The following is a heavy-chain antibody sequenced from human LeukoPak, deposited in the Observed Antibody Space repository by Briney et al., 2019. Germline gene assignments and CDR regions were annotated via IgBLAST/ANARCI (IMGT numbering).Heavy chain of an antibody. CDR3: ARTYSSGWYGRLDAFDI. CDR2: IKSKTDGGTT. D-gene: IGHD6-19*01. V-gene: IGHV3-15*01. J-gene: IGHJ3*02. Sequence: PGGSLRLSCAASGFTFSNAWMSWVRQAPGKGMEWVGRIKSKTDGGTTDYAAPVKGRFTISRDDSKNTLYLQMNSLKTEDTAVYYRARTYSSGWYGRLDAFDIWGQGTMVTVSS. CDR1: GFTFSNAW.